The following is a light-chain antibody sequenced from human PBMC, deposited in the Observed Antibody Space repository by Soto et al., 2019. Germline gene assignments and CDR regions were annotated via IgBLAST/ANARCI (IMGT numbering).Light chain of an antibody. CDR1: QSVPSDY. V-gene: IGKV3-20*01. Sequence: IVLTQSPGTLSLSPGERATLSCRASQSVPSDYLAWYHQRPGQAPRLLIYGASNRATGTPDRLSGSGSGTDFTLTISRLDPEDFALFFCQQYGSSPLTFGQGTKVEVK. J-gene: IGKJ1*01. CDR2: GAS. CDR3: QQYGSSPLT.